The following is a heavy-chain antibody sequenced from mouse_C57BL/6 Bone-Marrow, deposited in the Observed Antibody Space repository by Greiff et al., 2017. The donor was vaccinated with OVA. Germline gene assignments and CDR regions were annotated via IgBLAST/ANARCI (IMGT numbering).Heavy chain of an antibody. Sequence: VQLQQPGAELVKPGASVKLSCKASGYTFTSYWMHWVKQRPGRGLEWIGMIHPNSGSTNYNEKFKSKATLTVDKSSSTAYMQLSSLTSEDSAVYYCARRSDDGPWFAYWGQGTLVTVSA. D-gene: IGHD2-3*01. J-gene: IGHJ3*01. CDR3: ARRSDDGPWFAY. V-gene: IGHV1-64*01. CDR1: GYTFTSYW. CDR2: IHPNSGST.